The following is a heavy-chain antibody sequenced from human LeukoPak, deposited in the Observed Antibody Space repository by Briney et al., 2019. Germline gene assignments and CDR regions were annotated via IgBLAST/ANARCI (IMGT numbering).Heavy chain of an antibody. Sequence: GGSLRLSCAASGFTFSHYSMNWVRQAPGKGLEWVSFISSSSSYIYYADSVKGRLTISRDNSKNTLYLQMNSLRVDDTAVYYCAKSLDYGGNRARLDFWGQGTLVTVSS. CDR3: AKSLDYGGNRARLDF. CDR2: ISSSSSYI. J-gene: IGHJ4*02. CDR1: GFTFSHYS. V-gene: IGHV3-21*04. D-gene: IGHD4-23*01.